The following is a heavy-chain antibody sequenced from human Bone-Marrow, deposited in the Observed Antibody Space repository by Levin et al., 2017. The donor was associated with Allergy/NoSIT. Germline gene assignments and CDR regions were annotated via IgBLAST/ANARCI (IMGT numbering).Heavy chain of an antibody. CDR1: GGSISSRNNY. CDR3: ASTSTTFGVLITSTFGAFHL. Sequence: KSSETLSLTCTVSGGSISSRNNYWTWIRQPPGKGLEWIGYVFYSGTTYYNPSLKSRVIISLDTSKNQFSLKLISVTAADTAVYYCASTSTTFGVLITSTFGAFHLWGQGTMVTVSS. CDR2: VFYSGTT. V-gene: IGHV4-30-4*01. D-gene: IGHD3-3*01. J-gene: IGHJ3*01.